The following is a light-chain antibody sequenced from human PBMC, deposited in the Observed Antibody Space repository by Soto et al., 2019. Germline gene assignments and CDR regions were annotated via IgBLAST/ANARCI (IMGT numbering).Light chain of an antibody. Sequence: IVLTQSPATLSLSPGERATLSCKASQTISNSLGWFQQKPGQAPRLFIDDASNRATGIPARFTGSGSGSDFTLTITSLEPEDFGVYYCRQRYNWPLTFGGGTKV. CDR3: RQRYNWPLT. CDR1: QTISNS. V-gene: IGKV3-11*01. CDR2: DAS. J-gene: IGKJ4*01.